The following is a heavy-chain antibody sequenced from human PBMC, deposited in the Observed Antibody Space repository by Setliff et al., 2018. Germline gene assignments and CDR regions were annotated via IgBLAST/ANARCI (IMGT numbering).Heavy chain of an antibody. V-gene: IGHV4-39*02. CDR3: AREFTVDSREAGYFNY. CDR2: RYYSGHT. CDR1: GGSISSSSYY. D-gene: IGHD6-13*01. J-gene: IGHJ4*01. Sequence: SETLSLTCTVSGGSISSSSYYWGWIRQPPGKGLEWIGSRYYSGHTYYNPSLKSRVAMSVDKAKNQFSLKMSSVTAADTAVYYCAREFTVDSREAGYFNYWGHGTLVTVSS.